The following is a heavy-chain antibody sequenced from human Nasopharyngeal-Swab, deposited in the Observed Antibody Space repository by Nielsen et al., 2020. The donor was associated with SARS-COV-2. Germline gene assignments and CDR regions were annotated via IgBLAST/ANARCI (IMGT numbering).Heavy chain of an antibody. CDR1: GFVFSSVW. CDR3: TTLHRTGWF. D-gene: IGHD6-19*01. J-gene: IGHJ4*02. V-gene: IGHV3-15*01. Sequence: GVLRLSCAASGFVFSSVWMSWVRQAPGKGLEWVGRIKRKADGGTVEYATAVRGRFSISRDDSRNTLFLQMNRLKTEDTAVYYCTTLHRTGWFWGQGTLVTVSS. CDR2: IKRKADGGTV.